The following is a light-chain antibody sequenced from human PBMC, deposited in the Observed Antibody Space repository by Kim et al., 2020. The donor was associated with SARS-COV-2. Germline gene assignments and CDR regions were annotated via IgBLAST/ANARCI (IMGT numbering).Light chain of an antibody. Sequence: SPGQTARITCSGDALPKQYAYWYQQKPGQAPVLVIYKDSERPSGIPERFSGSSSGTTVTLTISGVQAEDEADYYCQSVDSTGTYWVFGGGTQLTVL. CDR2: KDS. CDR3: QSVDSTGTYWV. CDR1: ALPKQY. J-gene: IGLJ3*02. V-gene: IGLV3-25*03.